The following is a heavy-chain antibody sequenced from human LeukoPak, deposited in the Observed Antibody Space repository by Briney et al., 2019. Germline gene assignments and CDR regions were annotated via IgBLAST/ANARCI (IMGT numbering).Heavy chain of an antibody. CDR2: ISGSGGST. V-gene: IGHV3-23*01. D-gene: IGHD3-16*02. CDR3: AKDLRGGLRLGELSP. J-gene: IGHJ4*02. CDR1: GFTFSSYA. Sequence: GGSLRLSCAASGFTFSSYAMSWVRQAPGKGLEWVSAISGSGGSTYYADSVKGRFTISRDNSKNTLYLQMNSLRAEDTAVYYCAKDLRGGLRLGELSPWGQGTLVTVSS.